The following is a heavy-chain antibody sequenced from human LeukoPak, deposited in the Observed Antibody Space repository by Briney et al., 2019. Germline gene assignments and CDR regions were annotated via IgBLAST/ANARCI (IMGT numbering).Heavy chain of an antibody. CDR2: IKRKTHCWTT. V-gene: IGHV3-15*01. CDR1: GFTFSNAW. J-gene: IGHJ4*02. Sequence: GGALRLSCAASGFTFSNAWMTWVRQAPGRGLELVGRIKRKTHCWTTDYAAPVKGRFTISRDDSKNPLYLQMHSLKPEDTAVYYCSTVRYCTTDVCYTPFDYWGQGTLVTVSS. CDR3: STVRYCTTDVCYTPFDY. D-gene: IGHD2-8*01.